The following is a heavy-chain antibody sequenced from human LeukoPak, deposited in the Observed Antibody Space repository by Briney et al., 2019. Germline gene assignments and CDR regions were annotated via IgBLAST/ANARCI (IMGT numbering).Heavy chain of an antibody. CDR2: IKQDGSEK. D-gene: IGHD2-2*01. CDR1: GFTFSSYW. CDR3: AKTGYCSSTSCYDY. V-gene: IGHV3-7*03. J-gene: IGHJ4*02. Sequence: VGSLRLSCAASGFTFSSYWMSWVRQAPGKGLEWVANIKQDGSEKYYVDSVKGRFTISRDNSKNTLYLQMNSLRAEDTAVYYCAKTGYCSSTSCYDYWGQGTLVTVSS.